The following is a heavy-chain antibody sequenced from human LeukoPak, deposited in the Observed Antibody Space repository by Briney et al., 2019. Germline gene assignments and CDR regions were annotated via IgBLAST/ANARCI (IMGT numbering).Heavy chain of an antibody. D-gene: IGHD2/OR15-2a*01. CDR3: AALFVTTLLPT. J-gene: IGHJ5*02. Sequence: SETLSLTCTVSGGSISSGSYYWSWIRQPAGKGLEWIGRIYTSGSTNYNPSLKSRVIISVDTSKNQFSLKLSSVTAADTAVYYCAALFVTTLLPTWGQGTLVTVSS. V-gene: IGHV4-61*02. CDR2: IYTSGST. CDR1: GGSISSGSYY.